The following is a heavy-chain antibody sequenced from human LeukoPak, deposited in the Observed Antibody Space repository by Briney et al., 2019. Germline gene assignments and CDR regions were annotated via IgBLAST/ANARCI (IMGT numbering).Heavy chain of an antibody. Sequence: SETLSLTCAVSGYSISSGYYWGWIRQPPGRGLEGIGIIYHSGSTYYNPSLKSRVTISVDTSKNQFSLQLSSVTAADTAVYYCARRGVNYDFWSGYLSGFDYWGQGTLVTVSS. V-gene: IGHV4-38-2*01. CDR1: GYSISSGYY. D-gene: IGHD3-3*01. CDR2: IYHSGST. J-gene: IGHJ4*02. CDR3: ARRGVNYDFWSGYLSGFDY.